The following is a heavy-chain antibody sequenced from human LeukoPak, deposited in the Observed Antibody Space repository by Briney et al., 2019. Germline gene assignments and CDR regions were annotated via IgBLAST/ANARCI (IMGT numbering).Heavy chain of an antibody. J-gene: IGHJ3*02. Sequence: GGSLRLSCAAYGFTFSSYGMPWVRQAPAKGLEWVAVISYDGSNKYYADSVKGRFTISRDNSKNTLYLQMNSRRAGDTAVYYCARSHDYGDAFDIWGQGTMVTVSS. D-gene: IGHD4-17*01. CDR3: ARSHDYGDAFDI. CDR1: GFTFSSYG. CDR2: ISYDGSNK. V-gene: IGHV3-30*03.